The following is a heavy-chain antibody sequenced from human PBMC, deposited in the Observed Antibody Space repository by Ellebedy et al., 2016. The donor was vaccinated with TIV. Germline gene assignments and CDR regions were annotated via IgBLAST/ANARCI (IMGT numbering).Heavy chain of an antibody. CDR3: VTDPPDAGPNTLDI. CDR2: ISNDGSNK. D-gene: IGHD1-14*01. Sequence: GESLKISXAASGFTFSSYSMHWVRQAPGKGLECLAVISNDGSNKYYADSVQGRFTISRDNAKNTLYLQMNNLRPEDTALYYCVTDPPDAGPNTLDIWGQGTVVTVSS. V-gene: IGHV3-30-3*01. J-gene: IGHJ3*02. CDR1: GFTFSSYS.